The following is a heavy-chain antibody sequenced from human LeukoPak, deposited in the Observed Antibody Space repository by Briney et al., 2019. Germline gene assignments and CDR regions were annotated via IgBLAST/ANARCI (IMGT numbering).Heavy chain of an antibody. Sequence: GGSLRLSCTGSGFTFVAYAISWVRQAPGKWLEWLCFIRRKVDGGTTEIAASVAGRFTISRDDSDSVAYLLMNSLQTEDTGIYDCTRGDLVTGYPGDYFDYWGQGALVTVSS. CDR3: TRGDLVTGYPGDYFDY. J-gene: IGHJ4*02. CDR1: GFTFVAYA. D-gene: IGHD3-9*01. V-gene: IGHV3-49*04. CDR2: IRRKVDGGTT.